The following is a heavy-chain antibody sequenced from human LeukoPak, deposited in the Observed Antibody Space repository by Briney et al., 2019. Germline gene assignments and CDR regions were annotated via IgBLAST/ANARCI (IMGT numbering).Heavy chain of an antibody. Sequence: GGSLRLSCTVPGFTLSSYEMSWIRQAPGKGLEWVSSVAYSCGDTHYADSVMGRFTISRDNAKNSLYLQMNSLRAEDTAVYYCARRSAAKDDFDIWGQGTMVTVSS. CDR3: ARRSAAKDDFDI. CDR1: GFTLSSYE. V-gene: IGHV3-21*01. D-gene: IGHD6-25*01. CDR2: VAYSCGDT. J-gene: IGHJ3*02.